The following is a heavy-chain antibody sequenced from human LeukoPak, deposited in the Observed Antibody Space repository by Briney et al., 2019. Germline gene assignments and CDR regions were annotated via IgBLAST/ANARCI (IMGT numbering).Heavy chain of an antibody. CDR3: ARPVEMSVNAFDI. V-gene: IGHV5-51*01. Sequence: GESLKISCKGSGYNFTNNWNGWVRQMPGKGLDWMGIIYPGDSDSTYSPSFQRQVTNSAEKSISTAFLQWGSLKVSDTAMYYCARPVEMSVNAFDIWGQGTMVTVSS. J-gene: IGHJ3*02. CDR1: GYNFTNNW. CDR2: IYPGDSDS. D-gene: IGHD5-24*01.